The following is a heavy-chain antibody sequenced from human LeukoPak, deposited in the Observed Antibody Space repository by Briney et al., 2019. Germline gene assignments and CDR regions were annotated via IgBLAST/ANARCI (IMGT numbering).Heavy chain of an antibody. J-gene: IGHJ4*02. V-gene: IGHV4-39*01. CDR2: IYYSGST. CDR1: GGSISSSSYS. Sequence: SETLSLTRTVSGGSISSSSYSWGWIRQPPGKGLEWIGTIYYSGSTYYNPSLKSRVTISEDTSKNQLSLNLSSVTAADTAVYYCARYASSGYYRYYFDYWGQGTLVTVSS. D-gene: IGHD3-22*01. CDR3: ARYASSGYYRYYFDY.